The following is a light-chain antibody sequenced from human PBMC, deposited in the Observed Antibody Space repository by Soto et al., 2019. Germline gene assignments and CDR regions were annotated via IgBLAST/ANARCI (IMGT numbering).Light chain of an antibody. CDR1: QSIKNY. CDR3: QQGYSTTPIT. Sequence: DIQMTQSPSSLSAAIGDRVTITCRASQSIKNYLNWYQHKPGAAPKLLIFGASNLESGVPSRFSGSGSGTEFTLSISSLQPEDFATYYCQQGYSTTPITFGQGTRP. CDR2: GAS. V-gene: IGKV1-39*01. J-gene: IGKJ5*01.